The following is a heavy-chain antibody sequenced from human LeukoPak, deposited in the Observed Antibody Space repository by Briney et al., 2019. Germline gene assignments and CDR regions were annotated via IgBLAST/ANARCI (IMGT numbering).Heavy chain of an antibody. CDR3: ARLMYRNKWYLDY. V-gene: IGHV3-48*03. J-gene: IGHJ4*02. D-gene: IGHD1/OR15-1a*01. Sequence: PGGSLRLSCAASGFTFSSYDFKWVRQAPGKGLEWVSYIRTGGQIIYYADSVKGRFTISRDDAKNSLSLQMNSLRGEDTAIYYCARLMYRNKWYLDYWGQGALVTVSS. CDR1: GFTFSSYD. CDR2: IRTGGQII.